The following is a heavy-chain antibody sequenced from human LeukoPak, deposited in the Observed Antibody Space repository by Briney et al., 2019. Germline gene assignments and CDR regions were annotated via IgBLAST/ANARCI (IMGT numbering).Heavy chain of an antibody. CDR2: INPSGGST. V-gene: IGHV1-46*01. D-gene: IGHD1-26*01. CDR3: ARESSGSYFDY. Sequence: SVKASCKAYGNTFTRYYIQWVRQTPGQRLEWMGIINPSGGSTSYAQKFQGRVTTTRDMSTSTVYMELSSLRSEDTAVYYCARESSGSYFDYWGQGTLVTVSS. CDR1: GNTFTRYY. J-gene: IGHJ4*02.